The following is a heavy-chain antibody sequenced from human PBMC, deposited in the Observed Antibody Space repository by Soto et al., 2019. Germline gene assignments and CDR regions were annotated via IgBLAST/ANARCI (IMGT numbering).Heavy chain of an antibody. CDR2: ISSSSSTI. V-gene: IGHV3-48*02. J-gene: IGHJ4*02. D-gene: IGHD3-3*01. CDR3: ARDTQDDFWSGYYRDY. Sequence: EVQLVESGGGLVQPGGSLRLSCAASGFTFSSYSMNWVRQAPGKGLEWVSYISSSSSTIYYADSVKGRFTISRDNAKNXLYLQMHSLRDEDTAVYYCARDTQDDFWSGYYRDYWGQGTLVTVSS. CDR1: GFTFSSYS.